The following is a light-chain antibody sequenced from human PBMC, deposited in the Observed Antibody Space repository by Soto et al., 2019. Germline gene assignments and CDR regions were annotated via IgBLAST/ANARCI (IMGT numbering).Light chain of an antibody. V-gene: IGKV3-20*01. J-gene: IGKJ5*01. Sequence: EIGLAQSAGTLSLSPGERATLSCRASQRVSNTYLAWYQQKPGQAPRLLIYGVSSRATGIPDRFSGSGSGTDFTLTISRLEPEDFAVYYCQQYSSSPVTFGGGTRLEIK. CDR1: QRVSNTY. CDR3: QQYSSSPVT. CDR2: GVS.